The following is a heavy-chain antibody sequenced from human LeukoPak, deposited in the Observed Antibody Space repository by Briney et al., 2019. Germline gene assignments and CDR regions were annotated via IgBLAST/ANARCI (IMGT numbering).Heavy chain of an antibody. D-gene: IGHD1-26*01. Sequence: PGGSLRLSCAASGFTFSSYGMSWVRQAPGKGLEWVSAISGNGGGTYYADSVKGRFTISRDNSKNTLYLQMNSLRAEDTAVYYCAKSGRSRFDYWGQGTLVTVSS. J-gene: IGHJ4*02. V-gene: IGHV3-23*01. CDR1: GFTFSSYG. CDR2: ISGNGGGT. CDR3: AKSGRSRFDY.